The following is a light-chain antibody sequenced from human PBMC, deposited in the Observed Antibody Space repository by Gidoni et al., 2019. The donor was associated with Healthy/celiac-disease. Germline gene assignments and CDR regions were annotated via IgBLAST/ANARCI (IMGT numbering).Light chain of an antibody. CDR2: ASS. Sequence: IQMTQSPSSFSASVGDRVTITCRASQSISSYLNWYQQKPGKAPKLLIYASSTLQSGVPSRFSGSGSGTDFTLTISSLQSEDFATYYCQQIYSNPYTVGQGTKLEIK. CDR3: QQIYSNPYT. V-gene: IGKV1-39*01. J-gene: IGKJ2*01. CDR1: QSISSY.